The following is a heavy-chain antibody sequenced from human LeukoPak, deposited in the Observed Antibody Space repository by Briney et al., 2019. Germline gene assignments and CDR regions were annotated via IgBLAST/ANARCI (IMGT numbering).Heavy chain of an antibody. Sequence: PGGSLRLPCAASGFTFSGSAMHWVRQASGKGLEWVGRIRSKANSYATAYAASVKGRFTISRDDSKNTAYLQMNSLKTEDTAVYYCVTLQYYDFYHWGQGTLVTVSS. V-gene: IGHV3-73*01. J-gene: IGHJ4*02. D-gene: IGHD3-3*01. CDR3: VTLQYYDFYH. CDR1: GFTFSGSA. CDR2: IRSKANSYAT.